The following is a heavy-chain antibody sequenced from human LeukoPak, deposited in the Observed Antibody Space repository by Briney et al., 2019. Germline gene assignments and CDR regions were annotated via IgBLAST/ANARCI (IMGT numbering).Heavy chain of an antibody. CDR3: AHSLIDDYGDYESPVGFDY. Sequence: SGPTLVNPTQTLTLTYTFSGFSLSTTGVGVGWIRQPPGKALEWLALIYWDDDKRYSPSLKSRLSITKDTSKNQVVLTMTNMDPVDTATYYCAHSLIDDYGDYESPVGFDYWGQGTLVTVSS. V-gene: IGHV2-5*02. J-gene: IGHJ4*02. CDR2: IYWDDDK. D-gene: IGHD4-17*01. CDR1: GFSLSTTGVG.